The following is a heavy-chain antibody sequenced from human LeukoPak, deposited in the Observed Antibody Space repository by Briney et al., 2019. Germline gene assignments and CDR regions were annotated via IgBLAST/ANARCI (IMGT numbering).Heavy chain of an antibody. V-gene: IGHV4-39*07. Sequence: PSETLSLTCTVSGGSISSSSYYWGWIRQPPGKGLEWIGSIYYSGSTWSSLKSRVTIPIDTSKNKFSLKLSSVTAADTAVYYCARAGYSYGYVDYWGQGTLVTVSS. CDR2: IYYSGST. D-gene: IGHD5-18*01. CDR3: ARAGYSYGYVDY. CDR1: GGSISSSSYY. J-gene: IGHJ4*02.